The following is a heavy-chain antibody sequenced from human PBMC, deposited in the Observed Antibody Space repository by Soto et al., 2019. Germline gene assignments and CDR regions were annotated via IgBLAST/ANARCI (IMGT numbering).Heavy chain of an antibody. CDR3: ARGIHLWILDY. J-gene: IGHJ4*02. CDR1: GGSISSYY. V-gene: IGHV4-59*01. D-gene: IGHD5-18*01. Sequence: QVQLQESGPGLVKPSETLSLTCTVSGGSISSYYWSWIRQPPGKGLEWIGYIYYSGSTNYNPSLKSRVTISVDTSKNQFSLKLSSVTAADTAVYYCARGIHLWILDYWGQGTLITVSS. CDR2: IYYSGST.